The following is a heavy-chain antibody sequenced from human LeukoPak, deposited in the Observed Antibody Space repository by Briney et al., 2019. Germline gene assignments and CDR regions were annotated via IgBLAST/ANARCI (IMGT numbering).Heavy chain of an antibody. J-gene: IGHJ4*02. D-gene: IGHD6-13*01. Sequence: SETLSLTCTVSGVYISSHYWSWIRQPPGKGLEWIGYIYDSGSTNYNPSLKSRVTISVDTSKNQFSLKLSSVTAADTAVYYCARQEWYSSSWYAYWGQGSLVTVSS. V-gene: IGHV4-59*08. CDR3: ARQEWYSSSWYAY. CDR2: IYDSGST. CDR1: GVYISSHY.